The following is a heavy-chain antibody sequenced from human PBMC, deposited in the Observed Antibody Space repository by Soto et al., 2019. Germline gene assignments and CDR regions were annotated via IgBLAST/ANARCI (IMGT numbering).Heavy chain of an antibody. D-gene: IGHD3-3*01. CDR2: IYYSGST. J-gene: IGHJ5*02. V-gene: IGHV4-39*01. CDR1: GGSISSSSYY. CDR3: ASETCYDFWSAVKQRDWFD. Sequence: SETLSLTCTVSGGSISSSSYYWGWIRQPPGKGLEWIGSIYYSGSTYYNPSLKSRVTISVDTSKNQFSLKLSSVTAADTAVYYCASETCYDFWSAVKQRDWFD.